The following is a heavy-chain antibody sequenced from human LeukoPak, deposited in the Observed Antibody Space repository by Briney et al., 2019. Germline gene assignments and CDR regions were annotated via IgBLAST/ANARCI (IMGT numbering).Heavy chain of an antibody. D-gene: IGHD4-11*01. Sequence: SETLSLTCTVSGGSISSSSYYWGWIRQPPGKGLEWIGSIYYSGSTYYNPSLKSRVTISVDTSKNQFSLKLSSVTAAGTAVYYCARLEMGYSNYNFDYWGQGTLVTVSS. CDR3: ARLEMGYSNYNFDY. CDR1: GGSISSSSYY. V-gene: IGHV4-39*01. CDR2: IYYSGST. J-gene: IGHJ4*02.